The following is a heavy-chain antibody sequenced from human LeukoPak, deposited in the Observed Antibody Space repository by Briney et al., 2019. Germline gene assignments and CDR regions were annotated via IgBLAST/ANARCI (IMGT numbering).Heavy chain of an antibody. J-gene: IGHJ4*02. Sequence: SVKVSCKASGFTFTSSAVQWVRQARGQRLEWIGWIVVGSGNTNYAQKFQERVTITRDMSTSTAYMELSSLRSEDTAVYYCAAGSLGYCSGGSCYGQFDYWGQGTLVTVSS. V-gene: IGHV1-58*01. CDR3: AAGSLGYCSGGSCYGQFDY. CDR1: GFTFTSSA. CDR2: IVVGSGNT. D-gene: IGHD2-15*01.